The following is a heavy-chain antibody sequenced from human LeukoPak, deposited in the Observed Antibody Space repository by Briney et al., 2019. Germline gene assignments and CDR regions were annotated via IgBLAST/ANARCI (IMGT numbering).Heavy chain of an antibody. J-gene: IGHJ4*02. Sequence: GGSLRLSCAASGFTFGMYAMSWVRQAPGKGLEWVSGTSDRGDYTYYADSVKGRFTISRDNSKNTLYLQMNSLRAEDTALYFCAKKAQYNGNYPLDYWGQGTLVTVSS. D-gene: IGHD1-26*01. CDR2: TSDRGDYT. V-gene: IGHV3-23*01. CDR1: GFTFGMYA. CDR3: AKKAQYNGNYPLDY.